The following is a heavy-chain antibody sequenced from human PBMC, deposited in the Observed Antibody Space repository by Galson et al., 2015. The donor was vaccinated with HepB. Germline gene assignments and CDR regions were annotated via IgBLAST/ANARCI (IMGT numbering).Heavy chain of an antibody. CDR3: TRAPIRGLYYFDY. D-gene: IGHD3-10*01. V-gene: IGHV3-30-3*01. CDR1: GFIFSSYA. Sequence: SLRLSCAASGFIFSSYAMHWVRQAPGRGLEWVAVISYDGSIKFHADSVKGRFTISRDNSKTTLYLQMNSPRAEDTAVYFCTRAPIRGLYYFDYWGQGTLVTVSS. CDR2: ISYDGSIK. J-gene: IGHJ4*02.